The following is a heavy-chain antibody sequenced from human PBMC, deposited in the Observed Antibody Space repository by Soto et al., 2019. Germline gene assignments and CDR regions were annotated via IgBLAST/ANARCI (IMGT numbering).Heavy chain of an antibody. V-gene: IGHV4-59*01. Sequence: SETLSLTCTFSGVSIRSYYWSWIRQPPGKRLEWIGYIYYSGSTNYNPSLKSRVTISVDTSKNQLSLKLSSVTAADTAVYYCATGGARFTSGMDVWGQGTTVTVS. CDR3: ATGGARFTSGMDV. D-gene: IGHD3-10*01. J-gene: IGHJ6*02. CDR1: GVSIRSYY. CDR2: IYYSGST.